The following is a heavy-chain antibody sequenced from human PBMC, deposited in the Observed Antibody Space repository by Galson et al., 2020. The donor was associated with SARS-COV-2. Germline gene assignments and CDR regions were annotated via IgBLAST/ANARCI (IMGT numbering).Heavy chain of an antibody. V-gene: IGHV3-21*01. J-gene: IGHJ4*02. CDR3: AREGDSGYDSYFDY. D-gene: IGHD5-12*01. CDR1: GFTFSSYS. CDR2: ISSSSSYI. Sequence: NSGGSLRLSCAASGFTFSSYSMNWVRQAPGKGLEWVSSISSSSSYIYYADSVKGRFTISRDNAKNSLYLQMNSLRAEDTAVYYCAREGDSGYDSYFDYWGQGTLVTVSS.